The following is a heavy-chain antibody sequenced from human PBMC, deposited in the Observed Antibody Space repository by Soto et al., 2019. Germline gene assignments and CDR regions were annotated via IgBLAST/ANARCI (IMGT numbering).Heavy chain of an antibody. Sequence: QVQLVQSGAEVKKPGASVKVSCKAFGYTFTSYGISWVRQAPGQGLEWMGWISAYNGNTNYAQKFQGRVTMTTDTSTSTAYMELRSLRSEDKDVYYCAREGGDDFWSGYYGWGEGTLVTVSS. D-gene: IGHD3-3*01. CDR3: AREGGDDFWSGYYG. CDR2: ISAYNGNT. CDR1: GYTFTSYG. V-gene: IGHV1-18*01. J-gene: IGHJ4*02.